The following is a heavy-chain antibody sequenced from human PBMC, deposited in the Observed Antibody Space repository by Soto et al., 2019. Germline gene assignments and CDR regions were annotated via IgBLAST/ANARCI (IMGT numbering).Heavy chain of an antibody. CDR3: AKDPGSDYYYYYYMDV. CDR2: ISGSGGST. J-gene: IGHJ6*03. CDR1: GFTFCSYA. Sequence: PGGSLRLSCAASGFTFCSYAMSWVRQAPGKGLEWVSVISGSGGSTYYADSVKGRFTISRDNSKNTLYLQMNSLRAEDTAVYYCAKDPGSDYYYYYYMDVWGKGTTVTVSS. V-gene: IGHV3-23*01.